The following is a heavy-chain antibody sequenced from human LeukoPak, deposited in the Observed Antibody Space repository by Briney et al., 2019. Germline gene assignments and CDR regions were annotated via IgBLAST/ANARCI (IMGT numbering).Heavy chain of an antibody. V-gene: IGHV1-8*03. CDR3: ARVDGSPDY. Sequence: ASVKVSCKASGYTLTSLDINWVRQATGQGLEWMGWINPNSGNRGYAQQFQGRVTITRDTSISTAYMELTSLRSEDTAVYYCARVDGSPDYWGQGTLVTVSP. J-gene: IGHJ4*02. D-gene: IGHD2-15*01. CDR2: INPNSGNR. CDR1: GYTLTSLD.